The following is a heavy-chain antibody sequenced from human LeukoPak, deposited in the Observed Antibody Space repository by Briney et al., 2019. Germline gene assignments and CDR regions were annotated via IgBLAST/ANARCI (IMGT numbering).Heavy chain of an antibody. Sequence: SETLSLTCAVYGGSFSGYYWSWIRQPPGKGLEWIGEINHSGSTNYNPSLKSRVTISVDTSKNQFSLKLSSVTAADTAVYYCAREKSGSLDYWGQGTLVTVSS. D-gene: IGHD1-26*01. V-gene: IGHV4-34*01. CDR2: INHSGST. CDR3: AREKSGSLDY. J-gene: IGHJ4*02. CDR1: GGSFSGYY.